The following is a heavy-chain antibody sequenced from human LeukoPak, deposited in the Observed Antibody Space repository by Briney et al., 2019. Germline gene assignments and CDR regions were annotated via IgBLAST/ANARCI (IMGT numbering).Heavy chain of an antibody. J-gene: IGHJ4*02. D-gene: IGHD5-12*01. CDR3: VRDGGVSGYDLLDY. CDR2: INQDGSKE. V-gene: IGHV3-7*01. Sequence: GGSLRLSCAASGFTFSNYWMTWVRQAPGKGLEWVAHINQDGSKEYYMDSVKARFTISRDNAKNSLSLQMNSLRAEEKAVYYCVRDGGVSGYDLLDYWGQGTLVTVSS. CDR1: GFTFSNYW.